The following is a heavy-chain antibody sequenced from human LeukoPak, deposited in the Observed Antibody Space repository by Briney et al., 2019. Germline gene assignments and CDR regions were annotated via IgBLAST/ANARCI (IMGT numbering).Heavy chain of an antibody. CDR3: ARGRRYGDRSRRFWFDP. J-gene: IGHJ5*02. CDR2: INHSGST. D-gene: IGHD4-17*01. V-gene: IGHV4-34*01. Sequence: SETLSLTCAVYGGSFSGYYWSWIRQPPGKGLEWIGEINHSGSTNYNPSLKSRVTISVDTSKNQFSLKLSSVTAADTAVCYCARGRRYGDRSRRFWFDPWGQGTLVTVSS. CDR1: GGSFSGYY.